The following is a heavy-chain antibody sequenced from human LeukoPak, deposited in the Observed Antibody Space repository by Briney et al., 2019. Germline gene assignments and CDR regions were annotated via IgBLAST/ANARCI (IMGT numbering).Heavy chain of an antibody. CDR2: ISAYNGNT. V-gene: IGHV1-18*01. CDR1: GYTFTSYG. CDR3: ARDKSMAYFDY. Sequence: AASVKVSCKASGYTFTSYGISWVRQAPGQGLEWMGWISAYNGNTNHAQKLQGRVTMTTDTSTSTAYMELRSLRSDDTAVYYCARDKSMAYFDYWGQGTLVTVSS. J-gene: IGHJ4*02. D-gene: IGHD5-24*01.